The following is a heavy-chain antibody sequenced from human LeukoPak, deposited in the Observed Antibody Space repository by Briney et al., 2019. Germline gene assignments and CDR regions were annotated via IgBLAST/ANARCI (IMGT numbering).Heavy chain of an antibody. CDR1: GGSISSYY. CDR3: ARGEAVPDSNWFDP. D-gene: IGHD6-19*01. Sequence: SETLSLTCTVSGGSISSYYWSWIRQPPGKGLEWIGYIYYSGSTNYNPSLKSRVTISVDTSKDQFSLKLSSVTAADTAVYSCARGEAVPDSNWFDPWGQGTLVTVSS. CDR2: IYYSGST. V-gene: IGHV4-59*01. J-gene: IGHJ5*02.